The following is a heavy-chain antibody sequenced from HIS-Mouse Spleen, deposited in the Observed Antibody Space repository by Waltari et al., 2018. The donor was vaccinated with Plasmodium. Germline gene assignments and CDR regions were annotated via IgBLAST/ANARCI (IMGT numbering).Heavy chain of an antibody. CDR2: IKSKTDGGTT. Sequence: EVQLVESGGGLVKPGGSLRLYCAAAGFTFRNALMSWFSQAPGKGLEWVGRIKSKTDGGTTDYAAPVKGRFTISRDDSKNTLYLQMNSLKTEDTAVYYCTTGLGAFDIWGQGTMVTVSS. CDR3: TTGLGAFDI. V-gene: IGHV3-15*01. J-gene: IGHJ3*02. CDR1: GFTFRNAL.